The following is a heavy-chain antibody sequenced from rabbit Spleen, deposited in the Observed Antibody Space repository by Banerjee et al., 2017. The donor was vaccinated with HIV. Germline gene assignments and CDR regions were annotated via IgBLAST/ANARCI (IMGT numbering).Heavy chain of an antibody. CDR2: IDTGSSGFS. J-gene: IGHJ4*01. D-gene: IGHD6-1*01. CDR1: GFSFSSGYD. V-gene: IGHV1S40*01. CDR3: ARSAGVGADGYGNL. Sequence: QQLVESGGGLVKPGASLTLTCKASGFSFSSGYDMCWVRPAPGKGLEWIACIDTGSSGFSYFASWAKGRFTISKTSSTTVTLQMTSLTVADTATFFCARSAGVGADGYGNLWGQGTLVTVS.